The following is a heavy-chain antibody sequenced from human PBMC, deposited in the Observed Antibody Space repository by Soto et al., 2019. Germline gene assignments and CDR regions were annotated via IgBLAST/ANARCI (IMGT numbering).Heavy chain of an antibody. J-gene: IGHJ3*02. Sequence: PSETLSLTCTVSRGSIQSSTYYWGWIRQPPGKGLEWIGTVYYNGSPYFNPSLKSRLTLSADPSQNQFSLRLASVTAADTAVYYCSRQTSLTYFDIWGQGKMVTVSS. CDR3: SRQTSLTYFDI. D-gene: IGHD3-16*01. CDR1: RGSIQSSTYY. V-gene: IGHV4-39*01. CDR2: VYYNGSP.